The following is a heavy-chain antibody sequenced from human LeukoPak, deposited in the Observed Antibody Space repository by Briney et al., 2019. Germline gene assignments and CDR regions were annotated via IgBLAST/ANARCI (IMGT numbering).Heavy chain of an antibody. J-gene: IGHJ4*02. CDR1: GYTFTGYI. V-gene: IGHV1-2*02. D-gene: IGHD5-18*01. CDR2: INPNSGNT. CDR3: ARDLVDTAMWEFAD. Sequence: ASVKVSCKASGYTFTGYIMHWVRQAPGQGLEWMGWINPNSGNTKYTQKFQGRVTLTRDTSISTAYMELTRLRSEDTAVYYCARDLVDTAMWEFADWGERALVTVSS.